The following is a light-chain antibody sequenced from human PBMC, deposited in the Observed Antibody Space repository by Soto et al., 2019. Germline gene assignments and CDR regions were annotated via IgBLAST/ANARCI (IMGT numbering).Light chain of an antibody. CDR1: HSVRSY. V-gene: IGKV1-39*01. CDR2: GAS. Sequence: DIQMTQSPSSLSASVGDRVTITCRASHSVRSYLNWYQQKPGKAPKVLIYGASTLQSGVPSRFSGSGSGTDFTRTISSLQPEDFATYYCQQSFNTPYTFGQRPKLELK. CDR3: QQSFNTPYT. J-gene: IGKJ2*01.